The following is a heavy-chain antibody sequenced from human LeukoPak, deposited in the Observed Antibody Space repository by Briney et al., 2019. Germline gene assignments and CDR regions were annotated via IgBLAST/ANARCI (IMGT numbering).Heavy chain of an antibody. J-gene: IGHJ6*03. Sequence: GGSLRLSCAASGFTFSNYAMHWVRQAPGKGLEWVANIKQDGSEKYYVDSVKGRFTISRDNAKNSLYLQMNSLRAEDTAVYYCARDLPTCGGDCYRAIYYYYMDVWGKGTTVTISS. CDR2: IKQDGSEK. CDR3: ARDLPTCGGDCYRAIYYYYMDV. D-gene: IGHD2-21*02. V-gene: IGHV3-7*01. CDR1: GFTFSNYA.